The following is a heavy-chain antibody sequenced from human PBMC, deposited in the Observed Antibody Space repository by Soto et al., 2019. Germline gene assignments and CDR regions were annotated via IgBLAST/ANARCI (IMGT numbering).Heavy chain of an antibody. CDR3: ARDGRVDAFDI. Sequence: PGGSLRLSCAASGFTFSTYGMHWVSQAPGKGLEGLAVIWYDGIKIYYADSVKGLFTISRDNYKKTLYLQMNSLRAEDAAVYYCARDGRVDAFDIWGQGTMVTVSS. V-gene: IGHV3-33*01. J-gene: IGHJ3*02. CDR1: GFTFSTYG. CDR2: IWYDGIKI.